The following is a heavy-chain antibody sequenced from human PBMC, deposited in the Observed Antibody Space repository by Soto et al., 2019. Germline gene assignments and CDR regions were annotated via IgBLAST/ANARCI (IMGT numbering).Heavy chain of an antibody. CDR2: SKGKTDGATI. CDR1: NFTFNTAW. V-gene: IGHV3-15*07. D-gene: IGHD6-6*01. CDR3: TPDPPEYHYYGSDV. J-gene: IGHJ6*02. Sequence: ESGGGLVKPGGSLRLSCVASNFTFNTAWMTWVRQAPGKGLEWVGRSKGKTDGATIDYAAPVQGRFTISRDDSKNTLYLQMDSLKTEDTAIYYCTPDPPEYHYYGSDVWGQGTSVTVSS.